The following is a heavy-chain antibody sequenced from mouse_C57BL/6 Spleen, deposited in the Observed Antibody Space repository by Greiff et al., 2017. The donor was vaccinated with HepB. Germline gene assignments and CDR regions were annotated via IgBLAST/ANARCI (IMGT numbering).Heavy chain of an antibody. CDR3: ARGGYGNYEYFDV. CDR1: GYTFTSYW. V-gene: IGHV1-52*01. CDR2: IDPSDSDT. D-gene: IGHD2-10*02. Sequence: QVQLQQPGAELVRPGSSVKLSCKASGYTFTSYWMHWVKQRPIQGLEWIGNIDPSDSDTHYNQKFKDKATLTVDKSSSTAYMQLSSLTSEDSAVYYCARGGYGNYEYFDVWGTGTTVTVSS. J-gene: IGHJ1*03.